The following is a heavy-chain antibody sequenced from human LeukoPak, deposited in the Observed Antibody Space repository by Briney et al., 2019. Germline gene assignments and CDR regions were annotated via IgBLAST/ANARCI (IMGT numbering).Heavy chain of an antibody. CDR3: ARDFGTTGWHTFDY. CDR2: TYYRSKWYT. CDR1: GDTVSSKNGA. Sequence: SQTLSLTCAVSGDTVSSKNGAWNWIRQAPSRGLEWLGRTYYRSKWYTDYAESMDGRMTISQDTAKNQYSLHLNSVTPDDTAVYDCARDFGTTGWHTFDYWGQGTLVTVSS. V-gene: IGHV6-1*01. D-gene: IGHD6-19*01. J-gene: IGHJ4*02.